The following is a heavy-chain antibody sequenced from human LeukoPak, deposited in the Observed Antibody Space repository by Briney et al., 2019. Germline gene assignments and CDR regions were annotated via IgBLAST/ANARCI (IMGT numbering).Heavy chain of an antibody. D-gene: IGHD1/OR15-1a*01. V-gene: IGHV3-30*03. J-gene: IGHJ4*02. Sequence: GGSLRLSCAASGFTFSSYGMHWVRQAPGKGLEWVAVISYDGSNKYYADSVKGRFTISRDNSKNTLYLQMGSLRAEDTAVYYCARGKRGNKSYYFDYWGQGTLVTVSS. CDR3: ARGKRGNKSYYFDY. CDR2: ISYDGSNK. CDR1: GFTFSSYG.